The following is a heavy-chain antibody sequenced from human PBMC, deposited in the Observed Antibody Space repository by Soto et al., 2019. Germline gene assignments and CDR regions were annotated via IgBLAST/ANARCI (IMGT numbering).Heavy chain of an antibody. J-gene: IGHJ5*02. Sequence: SETLSLTCAVYGESFSGYYWSWIRQPPGKGLEWIGEINHSGSTNYNPSLKSRVTISVDTSKNQFSLKLSSVTAADTAVYYCAREYKGDCSSTSCYADSMYNWFDPWGQGTLVTVSS. V-gene: IGHV4-34*01. CDR2: INHSGST. CDR3: AREYKGDCSSTSCYADSMYNWFDP. D-gene: IGHD2-2*01. CDR1: GESFSGYY.